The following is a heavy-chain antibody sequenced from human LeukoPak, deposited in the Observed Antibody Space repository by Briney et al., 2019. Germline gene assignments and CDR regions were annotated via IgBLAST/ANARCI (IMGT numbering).Heavy chain of an antibody. Sequence: SETLSLTCTVSGGSISSYYWSWIRQPPGKGLERIGYIYYSGSTNYNPSLKSRVTISVDTSKNQFSLKLSSVTAADTAVYYCARQWQRGEDWFDPWGQGTLVTVSS. CDR1: GGSISSYY. D-gene: IGHD3-16*01. CDR2: IYYSGST. CDR3: ARQWQRGEDWFDP. J-gene: IGHJ5*02. V-gene: IGHV4-59*08.